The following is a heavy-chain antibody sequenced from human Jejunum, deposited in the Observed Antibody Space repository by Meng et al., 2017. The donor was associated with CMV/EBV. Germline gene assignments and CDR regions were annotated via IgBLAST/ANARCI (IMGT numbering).Heavy chain of an antibody. CDR3: ARQGSSSWYDDY. Sequence: KAAGYSFTSDWIAWVRQMPGKGLEWMGIIYPGDSDTTYNPSFQGQVTMSADTSINTAYLQWDSLKASDSGMYYCARQGSSSWYDDYWGQGTLVTVSS. D-gene: IGHD2-2*01. CDR2: IYPGDSDT. CDR1: GYSFTSDW. V-gene: IGHV5-51*01. J-gene: IGHJ4*02.